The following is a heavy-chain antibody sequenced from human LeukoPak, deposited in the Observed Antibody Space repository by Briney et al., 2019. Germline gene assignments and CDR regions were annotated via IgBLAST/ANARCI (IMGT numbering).Heavy chain of an antibody. Sequence: SVKVSCKASGGTFSSYAISWVRQAPGQGLEWMGRIIPILGIANCAQKFQGRVTITADKSTSTAYMELSSLRFEDPAVYYCARGLTVVVPAAFDYWGQGTLVTVSS. D-gene: IGHD2-2*01. V-gene: IGHV1-69*04. J-gene: IGHJ4*02. CDR3: ARGLTVVVPAAFDY. CDR1: GGTFSSYA. CDR2: IIPILGIA.